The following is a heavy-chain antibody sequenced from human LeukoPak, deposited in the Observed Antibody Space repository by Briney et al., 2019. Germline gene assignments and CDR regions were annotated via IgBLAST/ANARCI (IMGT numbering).Heavy chain of an antibody. J-gene: IGHJ5*02. D-gene: IGHD6-13*01. CDR2: ISADGGGT. CDR1: GFTFSSYA. V-gene: IGHV3-23*01. CDR3: AKSGYSSSSRVDWFDP. Sequence: PGGSLRLSCVVSGFTFSSYAMSWVRQAPGKGLEWVSGISADGGGTFYADSGKGRFTISRDNSKNTLYLQMNSLRAEDTAVYYCAKSGYSSSSRVDWFDPWGQGTLVTVSS.